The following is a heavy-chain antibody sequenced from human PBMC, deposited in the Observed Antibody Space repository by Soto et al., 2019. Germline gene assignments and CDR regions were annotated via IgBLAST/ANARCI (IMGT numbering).Heavy chain of an antibody. Sequence: QVQLVQSGVEVKKPGASVKVSCKASGYTFTDYRMIWVRQAPGQGLEWMGIINPSGGSTDYAPNFKGRVTLTRDSFTSTVYMELSNLWSEDTAVYYCARPAGRLANWFDPWGQGTLVTVSS. CDR1: GYTFTDYR. CDR3: ARPAGRLANWFDP. J-gene: IGHJ5*02. V-gene: IGHV1-46*01. D-gene: IGHD6-6*01. CDR2: INPSGGST.